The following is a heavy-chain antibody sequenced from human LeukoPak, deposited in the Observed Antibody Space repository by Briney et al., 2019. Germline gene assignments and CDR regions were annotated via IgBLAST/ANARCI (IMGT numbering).Heavy chain of an antibody. CDR2: IRSKANSYAT. Sequence: GGSERLSCAASGFTFSGSAMHWVRQASGKGLEWVGRIRSKANSYATAYAASVKGRFTISRDDSKNTAYLQMNSLKTEDTAVYYCTRLADYDILTGSLADVWGQGTMVTVSS. D-gene: IGHD3-9*01. V-gene: IGHV3-73*01. CDR3: TRLADYDILTGSLADV. CDR1: GFTFSGSA. J-gene: IGHJ6*01.